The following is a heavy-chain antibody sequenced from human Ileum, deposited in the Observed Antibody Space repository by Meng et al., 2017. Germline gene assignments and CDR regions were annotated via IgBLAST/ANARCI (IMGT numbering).Heavy chain of an antibody. J-gene: IGHJ4*02. CDR1: GGSISRSNYY. V-gene: IGHV4-39*07. D-gene: IGHD2-15*01. Sequence: QVQLQESGPGLVKPSETLSLTCTGSGGSISRSNYYWGWIRQPPGKGLEWIGSMYYSGSTYYNPSLKSRVIISEDMSKNQFSLKLSSVTAADTAVYYCARGGTVYNFDYWGQGTLVTVSS. CDR3: ARGGTVYNFDY. CDR2: MYYSGST.